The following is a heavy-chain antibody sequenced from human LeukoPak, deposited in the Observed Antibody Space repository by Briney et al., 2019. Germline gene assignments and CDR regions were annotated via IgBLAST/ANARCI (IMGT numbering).Heavy chain of an antibody. D-gene: IGHD4-11*01. CDR3: ARGEIMRGGLPVTSFDP. CDR1: GGTFSSYA. CDR2: IIPIFGTA. Sequence: SVKVSCKASGGTFSSYAISWVRQAPGQGLEWMGGIIPIFGTANYAQKFQGRVTITTDESTSTAYMELSSLRSEDTAVYYCARGEIMRGGLPVTSFDPWGQGTLVTVSS. V-gene: IGHV1-69*05. J-gene: IGHJ5*02.